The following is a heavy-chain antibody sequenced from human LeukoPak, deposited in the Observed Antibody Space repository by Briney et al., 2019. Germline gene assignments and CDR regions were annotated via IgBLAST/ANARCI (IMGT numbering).Heavy chain of an antibody. CDR1: GFTFSSYW. J-gene: IGHJ6*03. CDR2: IKQDGSEK. D-gene: IGHD3-16*01. Sequence: PGGSLRLSCAASGFTFSSYWMSWVRQAPGKGLEWVANIKQDGSEKYYVDSVKGRFTISRDNAKNSLYLQMNSLRAEDTAVYYCARVWGKYYYYYHYMDVWGKGTMVTISS. CDR3: ARVWGKYYYYYHYMDV. V-gene: IGHV3-7*01.